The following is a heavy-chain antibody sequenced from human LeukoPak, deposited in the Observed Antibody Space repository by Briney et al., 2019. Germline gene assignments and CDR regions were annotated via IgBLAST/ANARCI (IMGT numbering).Heavy chain of an antibody. J-gene: IGHJ4*02. D-gene: IGHD6-19*01. CDR1: GYTFTSYG. V-gene: IGHV1-18*04. Sequence: ASVKVSCKASGYTFTSYGITWVRQAPGQGLEWMGWISGHDGNTKYAQKIQGRVTLTRDRSTSTAYMELRSLRSDDTAVYYCARVWGPVAGVIDHWGQGTLVTVSS. CDR2: ISGHDGNT. CDR3: ARVWGPVAGVIDH.